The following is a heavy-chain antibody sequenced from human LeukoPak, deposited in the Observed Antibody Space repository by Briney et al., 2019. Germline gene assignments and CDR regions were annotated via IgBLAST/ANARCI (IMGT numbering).Heavy chain of an antibody. Sequence: ASVKVSCKDYGYTFTSYDINWVRQATGQGLEWMGWMNPNSGNTGYAQKFQGRVTMTRNTSISTAYMELSSLRSEDTAVYYCVRVTHDFWSGYRNYWGQGTLVTVSS. CDR2: MNPNSGNT. D-gene: IGHD3-3*01. J-gene: IGHJ4*02. CDR3: VRVTHDFWSGYRNY. CDR1: GYTFTSYD. V-gene: IGHV1-8*01.